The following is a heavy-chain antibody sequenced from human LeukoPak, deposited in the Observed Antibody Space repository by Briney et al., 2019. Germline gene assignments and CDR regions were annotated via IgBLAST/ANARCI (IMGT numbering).Heavy chain of an antibody. CDR3: ARGHSTSSSYFCNGMDV. CDR1: GGSLSSGAYW. Sequence: SQTLSLTCTVAGGSLSSGAYWWTWIRQDPVKGLEWIGYIYYSGSTYYNPSLRSRVNISVDTSKNQFSLKLSSVTAAGTAVYYCARGHSTSSSYFCNGMDVWGQGTTVTVSS. V-gene: IGHV4-31*03. D-gene: IGHD6-6*01. J-gene: IGHJ6*02. CDR2: IYYSGST.